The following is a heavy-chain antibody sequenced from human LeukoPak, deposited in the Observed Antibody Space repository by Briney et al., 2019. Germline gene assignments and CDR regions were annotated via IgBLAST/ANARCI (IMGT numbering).Heavy chain of an antibody. CDR1: GFSFSINA. J-gene: IGHJ4*02. D-gene: IGHD6-19*01. CDR3: AKKNGGGWPTIFFDY. V-gene: IGHV3-23*01. CDR2: ISGIGDTL. Sequence: GGSLRLSCVASGFSFSINAMIWVRQAPGKGLEWVSGISGIGDTLFYSDPVKGRFTISRDNSKDTVYLQMNSLRVEDSAVYYCAKKNGGGWPTIFFDYWGQGILVTVSS.